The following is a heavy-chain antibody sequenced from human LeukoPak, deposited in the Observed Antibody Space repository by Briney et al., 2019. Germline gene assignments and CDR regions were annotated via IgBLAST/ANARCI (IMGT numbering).Heavy chain of an antibody. CDR1: GFTFSSYS. V-gene: IGHV3-7*01. D-gene: IGHD4-17*01. J-gene: IGHJ4*02. Sequence: GGSLRLSCAASGFTFSSYSMNWVRQAPGKGLEWVANIKQDGSEKNYVDSVKGRFTISRDNAKNSLYLQMNSLRAEDTAVYYCARGSPVTTVTTGFDYWGQGTLVTVSS. CDR3: ARGSPVTTVTTGFDY. CDR2: IKQDGSEK.